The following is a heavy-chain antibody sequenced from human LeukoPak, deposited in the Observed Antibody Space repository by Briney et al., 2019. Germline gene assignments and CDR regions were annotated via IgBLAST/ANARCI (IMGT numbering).Heavy chain of an antibody. CDR3: ARDQVAVAGTMAFDI. V-gene: IGHV3-66*02. CDR2: IYSGGST. D-gene: IGHD6-19*01. Sequence: GGSLRLSCAASGFTLSSNYMSWVRQAPGKGLEWVSVIYSGGSTYYADSVKGRFTISRDNSKNTLYLQMNSLRAEDTAVYYCARDQVAVAGTMAFDIWGQGTMVTVSS. CDR1: GFTLSSNY. J-gene: IGHJ3*02.